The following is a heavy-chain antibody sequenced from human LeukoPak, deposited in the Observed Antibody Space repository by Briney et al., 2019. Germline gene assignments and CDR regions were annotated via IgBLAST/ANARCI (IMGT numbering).Heavy chain of an antibody. CDR2: IYSGGST. V-gene: IGHV3-53*01. J-gene: IGHJ4*02. Sequence: GGSLRLSCAASGFTVSNHFMSWVRQAPGKGLEWVSIIYSGGSTYYADSVKGRFTISRDNSKNTLYLQMNSLRAEDTAVYYCASIATKGYWGQGTLVTVSS. CDR1: GFTVSNHF. D-gene: IGHD6-13*01. CDR3: ASIATKGY.